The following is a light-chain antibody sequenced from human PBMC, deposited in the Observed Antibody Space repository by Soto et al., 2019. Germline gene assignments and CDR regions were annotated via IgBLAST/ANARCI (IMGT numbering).Light chain of an antibody. J-gene: IGLJ3*02. CDR1: SSNIGAGYD. V-gene: IGLV1-40*01. Sequence: QSVLTQPPSVSGAPGQRVTISCTGSSSNIGAGYDVHWYQQLPGTAPKLLIYGNSNRPSGVPDRFSGSKSGTSASLAITGVQAEDEADYYCQSYDSSLSGWVSGGGTKLTVL. CDR2: GNS. CDR3: QSYDSSLSGWV.